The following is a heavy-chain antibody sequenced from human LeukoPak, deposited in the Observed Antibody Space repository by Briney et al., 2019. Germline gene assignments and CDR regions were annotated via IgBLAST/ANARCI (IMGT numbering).Heavy chain of an antibody. V-gene: IGHV3-23*01. CDR2: ITGSGERT. D-gene: IGHD1-26*01. CDR1: GFIFSTYA. J-gene: IGHJ4*02. Sequence: GGSLRLSCALSGFIFSTYAMSWGRRAPGKGLEWVSIITGSGERTYYADSVKGRFTVSRDNSKNTLYLQMKSLRAEDTAVYYCVSQSYSGSDKYYFDYWGQGTLVAVSS. CDR3: VSQSYSGSDKYYFDY.